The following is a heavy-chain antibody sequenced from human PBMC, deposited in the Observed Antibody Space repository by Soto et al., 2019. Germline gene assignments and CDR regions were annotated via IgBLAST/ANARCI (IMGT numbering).Heavy chain of an antibody. J-gene: IGHJ4*02. CDR2: IYSSGST. V-gene: IGHV4-31*03. CDR1: GGSIRSGGYF. D-gene: IGHD2-8*01. CDR3: ARLNSGLYQSFDS. Sequence: QVPLEASGPGLVKPSQTLSLTCSVSGGSIRSGGYFWTWIRQHPGKGLEYIGHIYSSGSTYYIPSLRGRLTMALDTSKNQFALNLPSVPAAATALYFCARLNSGLYQSFDSWGQGALVTVSS.